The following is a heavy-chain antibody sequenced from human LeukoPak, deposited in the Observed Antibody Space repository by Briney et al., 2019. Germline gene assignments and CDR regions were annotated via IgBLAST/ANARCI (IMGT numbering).Heavy chain of an antibody. V-gene: IGHV4-39*01. D-gene: IGHD6-13*01. CDR3: ARLLYSSSWYWDYFDY. CDR2: VYYNGDT. J-gene: IGHJ4*02. Sequence: SETLSLTCTVSGGSIGSSSHYWAWIRRPPGKGLEWIGSVYYNGDTHYSPSLKSPVTISVDTSKNQFSLKLSSVTAADTAVYYCARLLYSSSWYWDYFDYWGQGTLVTVSS. CDR1: GGSIGSSSHY.